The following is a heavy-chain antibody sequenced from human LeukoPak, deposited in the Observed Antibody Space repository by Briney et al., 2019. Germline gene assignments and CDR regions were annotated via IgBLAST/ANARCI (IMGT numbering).Heavy chain of an antibody. Sequence: SETLSLTCAVHGGAFRGYYWSWIRHPPGKGLEWIGEVNDGGRTSYNPSLKSRVTMSVDTSKNQFSLKMNSVTAADTAVYYCADSGAFDYWGQGILVTVSS. D-gene: IGHD2-15*01. CDR3: ADSGAFDY. CDR1: GGAFRGYY. CDR2: VNDGGRT. J-gene: IGHJ4*02. V-gene: IGHV4-34*01.